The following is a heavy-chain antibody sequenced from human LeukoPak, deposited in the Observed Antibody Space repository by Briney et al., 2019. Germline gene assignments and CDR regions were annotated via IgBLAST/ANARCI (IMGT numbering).Heavy chain of an antibody. J-gene: IGHJ4*02. D-gene: IGHD1-26*01. CDR1: GYSISSGYY. Sequence: SETLSLTCTVSGYSISSGYYWGWIRQPPGKGLEWIGSIYHSGSTYYNPSLKSRVTISVDTSKNQFSLKLSSVTAADTAVYYCAREPQVGATLGFGYWGQGTLVTVSS. CDR3: AREPQVGATLGFGY. CDR2: IYHSGST. V-gene: IGHV4-38-2*02.